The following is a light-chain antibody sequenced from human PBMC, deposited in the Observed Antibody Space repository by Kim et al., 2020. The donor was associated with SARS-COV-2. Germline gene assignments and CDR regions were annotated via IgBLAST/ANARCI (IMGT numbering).Light chain of an antibody. Sequence: SYELTQPPSVSVAPGKTARITCGGNNIGSKSVHWYQQKPGQAPVLVIYYDSDRPSGIPERFSGSNSGNTATLTISRVEAGDEADYYCQVWDFSSDHWVFGGGTQLTVL. CDR2: YDS. CDR3: QVWDFSSDHWV. J-gene: IGLJ3*02. CDR1: NIGSKS. V-gene: IGLV3-21*04.